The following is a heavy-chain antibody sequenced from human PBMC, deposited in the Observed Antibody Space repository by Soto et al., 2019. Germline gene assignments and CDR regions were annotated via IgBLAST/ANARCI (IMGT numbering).Heavy chain of an antibody. CDR2: IYDSGST. Sequence: PSETLSLTCTVSGGSISNYYWSWVRQPPWKGLEWIGYIYDSGSTNYNPSLKSRVTISVDTSKNQFSLRLTSVTAADTAVYYCAREMVTMVRGVMKASYFDYWGQGTLVTVSS. J-gene: IGHJ4*02. CDR3: AREMVTMVRGVMKASYFDY. V-gene: IGHV4-59*01. CDR1: GGSISNYY. D-gene: IGHD3-10*01.